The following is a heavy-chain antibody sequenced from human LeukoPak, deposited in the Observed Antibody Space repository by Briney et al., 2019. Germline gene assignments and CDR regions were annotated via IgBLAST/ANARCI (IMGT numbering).Heavy chain of an antibody. CDR3: ARGGPQADY. CDR1: GGSISSGSYY. D-gene: IGHD3-10*01. V-gene: IGHV4-61*02. CDR2: IYTSGST. J-gene: IGHJ4*02. Sequence: SETLSLTCTVSGGSISSGSYYWSWIRQPAGKGLEWIGRIYTSGSTNYNPSLKSRVTISVDTSKNQFSLKLSSVTAADTAVYYCARGGPQADYWGQGTLVTVSS.